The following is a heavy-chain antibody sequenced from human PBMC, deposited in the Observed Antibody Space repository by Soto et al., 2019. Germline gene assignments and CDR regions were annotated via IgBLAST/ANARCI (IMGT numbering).Heavy chain of an antibody. CDR3: ARDYTLRKWGSGSPGALLFDP. CDR2: IYYSGST. CDR1: GGSISSYY. J-gene: IGHJ5*02. D-gene: IGHD3-10*01. Sequence: SETLSLTCTVSGGSISSYYWSWIRQPPGKGLEWIGYIYYSGSTNYNPSLKSRVTISVDTSKNQFSLKLSSVTAADTAVYYCARDYTLRKWGSGSPGALLFDPWGQGTLGTVSS. V-gene: IGHV4-59*01.